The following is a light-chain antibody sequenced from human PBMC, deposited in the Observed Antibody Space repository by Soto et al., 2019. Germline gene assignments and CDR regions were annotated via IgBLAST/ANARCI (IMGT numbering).Light chain of an antibody. CDR1: SSNIGAGYD. CDR3: QSYCSSLSGYYV. J-gene: IGLJ1*01. Sequence: QSVLTQPPSVSGAPGQRVTISCTGSSSNIGAGYDVHWYQQLPGTAPKLLIYGNSNRPSGVPDRFSGSKSGTSASLAITGLQAEDEADYYCQSYCSSLSGYYVFGTGTKVTVL. CDR2: GNS. V-gene: IGLV1-40*01.